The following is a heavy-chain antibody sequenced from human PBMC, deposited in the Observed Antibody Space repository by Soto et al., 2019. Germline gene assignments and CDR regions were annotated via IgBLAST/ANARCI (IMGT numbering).Heavy chain of an antibody. CDR1: GVTVSSYT. CDR2: IIPILGTA. J-gene: IGHJ4*02. V-gene: IGHV1-69*08. D-gene: IGHD5-12*01. Sequence: QVQLVQSGAEVKKPGSSVKVSCKASGVTVSSYTISWVRQAPGQGLEWMGRIIPILGTANYAQKFQGRVTITADRSTSTAYMDLTSLRSDDTAVYYCATNLPDGYAVPDCWGPGTLVTVSS. CDR3: ATNLPDGYAVPDC.